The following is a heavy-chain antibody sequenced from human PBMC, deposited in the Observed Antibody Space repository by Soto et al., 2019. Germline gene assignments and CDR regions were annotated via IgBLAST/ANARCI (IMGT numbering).Heavy chain of an antibody. V-gene: IGHV4-34*01. CDR3: ARGKSTVWGDGHY. Sequence: QVQLQQWGAGLLKPSETLSLTCAVYGGSFSGYYWSWVRQPPGKGLEWIGEINHSGSTNYNPSLNSRVTISVDTSKNQFSLKLSSVTAADTAVYYCARGKSTVWGDGHYWGQGTLVTVSS. D-gene: IGHD3-16*01. J-gene: IGHJ4*02. CDR1: GGSFSGYY. CDR2: INHSGST.